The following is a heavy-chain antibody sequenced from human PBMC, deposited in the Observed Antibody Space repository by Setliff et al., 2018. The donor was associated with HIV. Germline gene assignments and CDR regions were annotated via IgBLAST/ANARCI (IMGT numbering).Heavy chain of an antibody. CDR3: ARGPTLNVVPDAFDI. Sequence: SETLSLTCTVTGYSISSGYYWAWIRQPPGKGLEWIGYIYHAGNTYYNPSLKSRVTVSVDTSKNQISLRLNSLTAADTAVYYCARGPTLNVVPDAFDIWGQGTMVTVS. J-gene: IGHJ3*02. D-gene: IGHD4-17*01. CDR1: GYSISSGYY. V-gene: IGHV4-38-2*02. CDR2: IYHAGNT.